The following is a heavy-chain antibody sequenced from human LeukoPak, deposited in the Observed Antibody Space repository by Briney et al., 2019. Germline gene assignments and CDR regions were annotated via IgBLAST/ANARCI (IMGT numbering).Heavy chain of an antibody. CDR1: GYTLTELS. CDR3: ATSIVGATRELDY. V-gene: IGHV1-24*01. CDR2: FDPEDGET. J-gene: IGHJ4*02. Sequence: ASVNVSFTVSGYTLTELSMHWVRQAPGKGLEWMGGFDPEDGETIYAQKFQGRVTMTEDTSTDTAYMELSSLRSEDTAVYYCATSIVGATRELDYWGQGTLVTVSS. D-gene: IGHD1-26*01.